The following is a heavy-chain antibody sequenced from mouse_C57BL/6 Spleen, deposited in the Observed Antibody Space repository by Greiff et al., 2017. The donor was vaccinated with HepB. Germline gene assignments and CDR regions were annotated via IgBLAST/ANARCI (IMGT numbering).Heavy chain of an antibody. V-gene: IGHV5-9*01. D-gene: IGHD2-4*01. CDR1: GFTFSSYT. J-gene: IGHJ4*01. CDR3: ARQSYYDYGEAYAMDY. CDR2: ISGGGGNT. Sequence: EVQGVESGGGLVKPGGSLKLSCAASGFTFSSYTMSWVRQTPEKRLVWVATISGGGGNTSYPDTVKGRFTIPRDNTKNTLYRQMSSLRSEDPALYCGARQSYYDYGEAYAMDYWGQGTSVTVGS.